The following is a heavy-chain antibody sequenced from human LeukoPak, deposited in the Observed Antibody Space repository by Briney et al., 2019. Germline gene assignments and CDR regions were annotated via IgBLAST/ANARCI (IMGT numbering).Heavy chain of an antibody. J-gene: IGHJ4*02. CDR2: IYYSGST. CDR1: GVSISSYY. D-gene: IGHD3-16*01. V-gene: IGHV4-59*01. CDR3: ARGFGSPDY. Sequence: PSETLSLTCTVSGVSISSYYWSWLRQPPGKGLEWIGYIYYSGSTTYNPPLKSRVTISVDTSKNQFSLKLSSVTAADTAVYYCARGFGSPDYWGQGTLVTVSS.